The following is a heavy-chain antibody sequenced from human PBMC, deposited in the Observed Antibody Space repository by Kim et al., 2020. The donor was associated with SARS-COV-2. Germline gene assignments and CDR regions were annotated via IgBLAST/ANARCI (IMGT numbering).Heavy chain of an antibody. Sequence: GGSLRLSCAASGFTFSSYAMHWVRQAPGKGLEWVAVISYDGSNKYYADSVKGRFTISRDNSKNTLYLQMNSLRAEDTAVYYCARDYRIQLWFVYYGMDVWGQRTTDTVSS. J-gene: IGHJ6*02. CDR2: ISYDGSNK. D-gene: IGHD5-18*01. CDR1: GFTFSSYA. CDR3: ARDYRIQLWFVYYGMDV. V-gene: IGHV3-30-3*01.